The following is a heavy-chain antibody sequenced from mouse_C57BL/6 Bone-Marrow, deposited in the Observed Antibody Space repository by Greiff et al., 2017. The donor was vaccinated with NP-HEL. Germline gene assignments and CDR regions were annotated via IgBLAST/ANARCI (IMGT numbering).Heavy chain of an antibody. CDR2: IRNKANGYTT. CDR3: ARYILYFDY. V-gene: IGHV7-3*01. J-gene: IGHJ2*01. Sequence: EVKLMESGGGLVQPGGSLSLSCAASGFTFTDYYMSWVRQPPGKALEWLGFIRNKANGYTTEYSASVKGRFTISRDNSQSILYLQMNALRAEDSATDCCARYILYFDYWGQGTTRTVSS. CDR1: GFTFTDYY.